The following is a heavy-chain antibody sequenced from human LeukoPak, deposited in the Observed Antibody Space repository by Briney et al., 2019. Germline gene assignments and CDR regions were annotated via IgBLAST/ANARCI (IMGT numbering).Heavy chain of an antibody. CDR3: ARERGDYYYYYMDV. V-gene: IGHV3-30*01. D-gene: IGHD3-10*01. CDR1: GFTFSSYA. J-gene: IGHJ6*03. Sequence: PGRSLRLSCAASGFTFSSYAMHWVRQAPGKGLEWVAVISYDGSNKYYADSVKGRFTISRDNSKNTLYLQMNSLRAEDTAVYYCARERGDYYYYYMDVWGNGTTVTVSS. CDR2: ISYDGSNK.